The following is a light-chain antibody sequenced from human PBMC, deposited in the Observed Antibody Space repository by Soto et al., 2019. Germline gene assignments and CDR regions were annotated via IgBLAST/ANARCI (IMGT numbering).Light chain of an antibody. V-gene: IGLV2-14*03. Sequence: QSVLTQPASVSGSPGQSITISCTGISADDSSSNFVSWYQHRPGKAPRLLLYDVPHRPSGVSNRFSGSKAGDTASLTISGLQLEDEADYYCTSYRRGPLYVFGSGTKVTVL. CDR3: TSYRRGPLYV. CDR1: SADDSSSNF. CDR2: DVP. J-gene: IGLJ1*01.